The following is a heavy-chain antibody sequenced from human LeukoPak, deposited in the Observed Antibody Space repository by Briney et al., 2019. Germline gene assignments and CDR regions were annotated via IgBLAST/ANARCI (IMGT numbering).Heavy chain of an antibody. CDR3: ARGHSSGWSVDY. CDR1: GFTFSSYS. CDR2: ISSSSSYI. V-gene: IGHV3-21*01. J-gene: IGHJ4*02. Sequence: AGGSLRLSCAASGFTFSSYSMNWVRQAPGKGLEWVSSISSSSSYIYYADSVKGRFTISRDNAKNSLYLQMNSLRAEDTAVYYCARGHSSGWSVDYWGQGTLVTVSS. D-gene: IGHD6-19*01.